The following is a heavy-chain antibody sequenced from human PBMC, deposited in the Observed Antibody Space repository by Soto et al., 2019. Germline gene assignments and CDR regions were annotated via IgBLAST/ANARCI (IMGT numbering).Heavy chain of an antibody. V-gene: IGHV3-23*01. CDR1: GFTFSSYA. Sequence: GGSLRLSCAASGFTFSSYAMSWVRQAPGKGLEWVSAISGSGGSTYYADSVKGRFTISRDNSKNTLYLQMNSLRAEDTAVYYCAKDRGIVGATRNRPNKKHNDAFDIWGQGTMVTVSS. D-gene: IGHD1-26*01. CDR2: ISGSGGST. CDR3: AKDRGIVGATRNRPNKKHNDAFDI. J-gene: IGHJ3*02.